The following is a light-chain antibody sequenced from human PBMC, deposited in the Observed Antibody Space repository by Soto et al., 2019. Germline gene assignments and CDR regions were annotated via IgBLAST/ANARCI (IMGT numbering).Light chain of an antibody. J-gene: IGLJ2*01. CDR3: SSYADNRVL. Sequence: QSALTQPASVSGSPGQSITISCTGSSNDIGSQNYVSWYQHVPGKAPTLLISDVGSRPSGVSDRFSGSKSANTASLTISGLRAEDEADYYCSSYADNRVLFGGGTKVTVL. CDR1: SNDIGSQNY. V-gene: IGLV2-14*03. CDR2: DVG.